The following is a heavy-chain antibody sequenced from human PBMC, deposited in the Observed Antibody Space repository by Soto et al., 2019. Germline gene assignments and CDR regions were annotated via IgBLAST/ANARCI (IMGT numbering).Heavy chain of an antibody. V-gene: IGHV1-8*02. CDR2: MNPNSGNT. CDR3: ARGRELGGYYYSYMDV. CDR1: GYTFTSYD. J-gene: IGHJ6*03. Sequence: ASVKVSCKASGYTFTSYDINWVRQATGQGLEWMGWMNPNSGNTGYAQKFQGRVTMTRNTSISTAYMELSSLRSEDTAVYYCARGRELGGYYYSYMDVWGKGTTVTVSS. D-gene: IGHD7-27*01.